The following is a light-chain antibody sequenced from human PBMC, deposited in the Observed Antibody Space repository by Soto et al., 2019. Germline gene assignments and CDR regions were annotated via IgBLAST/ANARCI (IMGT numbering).Light chain of an antibody. CDR2: DAS. Sequence: EIVMTQSPATVSVSPGERVTLSCRASQSIRTNVAWYQQKPGQALRLLIYDASTRATGLSSRFSASGSGTEFTLTISILQSEDVATYYCQQYNDWAPLTFGGGTRLEI. V-gene: IGKV3-15*01. CDR1: QSIRTN. J-gene: IGKJ4*01. CDR3: QQYNDWAPLT.